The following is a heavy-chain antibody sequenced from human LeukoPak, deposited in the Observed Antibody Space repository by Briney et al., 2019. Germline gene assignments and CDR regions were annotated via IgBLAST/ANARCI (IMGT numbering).Heavy chain of an antibody. CDR3: ARVRGLQYSGGHALDI. D-gene: IGHD3-16*01. CDR1: TYTFTGYS. CDR2: NSVYNGNT. J-gene: IGHJ3*02. Sequence: ASVKVSCKASTYTFTGYSISWVRQTPGQGPEWMSWNSVYNGNTNHAQTLQDRVTMTTDTSTSTAYMELKSLRTDDTAVYYCARVRGLQYSGGHALDIWGQGTTVIVSS. V-gene: IGHV1-18*01.